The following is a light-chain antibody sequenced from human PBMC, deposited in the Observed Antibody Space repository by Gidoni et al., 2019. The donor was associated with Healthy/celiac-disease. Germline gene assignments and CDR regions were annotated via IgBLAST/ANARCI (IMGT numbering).Light chain of an antibody. CDR3: CSYAGSSTVV. V-gene: IGLV2-23*01. CDR2: EGS. Sequence: QSALTQPASMSGSPGQSITISCTGTSSDVMSYNLVSWYQQQPGKAPKLMIYEGSKRPSGVSNRFSGSKSGNTASLTISGLQAEDEADYYCCSYAGSSTVVFGGGTKLTVL. J-gene: IGLJ2*01. CDR1: SSDVMSYNL.